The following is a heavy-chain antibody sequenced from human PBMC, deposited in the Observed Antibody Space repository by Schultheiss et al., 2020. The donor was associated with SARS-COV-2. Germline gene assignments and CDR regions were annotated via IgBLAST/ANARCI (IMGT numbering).Heavy chain of an antibody. J-gene: IGHJ6*02. CDR3: AKDNAVRSSSWSTRVGHNYYYYYYGMDV. CDR1: GFTFDDYA. V-gene: IGHV3-9*01. D-gene: IGHD6-13*01. Sequence: GGSLRLSCAASGFTFDDYAMHWVRQAPGKGLEWVSGISWNSGSIGYADSVKGRFTISRDNAKNSLYLQMNSLRAEDTALYYCAKDNAVRSSSWSTRVGHNYYYYYYGMDVWGQGTTVTVSS. CDR2: ISWNSGSI.